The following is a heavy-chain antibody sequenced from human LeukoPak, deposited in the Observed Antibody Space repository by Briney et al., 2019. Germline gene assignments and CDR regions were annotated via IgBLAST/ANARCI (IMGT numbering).Heavy chain of an antibody. D-gene: IGHD4-17*01. Sequence: GGSLRLSCAASGFTFSSYAMHWVRQAPGKGLEWVAVISYDGSNKYYADSVKGRFTISRDNSKNTLYLQMNSLRAEDTAVYYCAKAHDDYGDYQNYDYWGQGTLVTVSS. J-gene: IGHJ4*02. CDR3: AKAHDDYGDYQNYDY. V-gene: IGHV3-30-3*01. CDR1: GFTFSSYA. CDR2: ISYDGSNK.